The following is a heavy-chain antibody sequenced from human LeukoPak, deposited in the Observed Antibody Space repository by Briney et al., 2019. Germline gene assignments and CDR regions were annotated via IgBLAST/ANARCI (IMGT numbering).Heavy chain of an antibody. J-gene: IGHJ5*02. CDR1: GGTFSNYA. CDR3: ARDGRGGRENWFDP. D-gene: IGHD2-15*01. CDR2: ILPIFGTT. V-gene: IGHV1-69*06. Sequence: SVKVSCEASGGTFSNYAFSWVRQAPGQGLEWMGRILPIFGTTNYAQNFQGRVTITADKYTSTVYMELRSLRSEDTAVYYCARDGRGGRENWFDPWGQGTLVTVSS.